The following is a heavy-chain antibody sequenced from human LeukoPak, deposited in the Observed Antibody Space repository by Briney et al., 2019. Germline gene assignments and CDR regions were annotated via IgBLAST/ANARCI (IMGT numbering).Heavy chain of an antibody. J-gene: IGHJ6*03. V-gene: IGHV1-46*01. CDR2: INPSDGAT. D-gene: IGHD3-10*01. Sequence: ASVTVSCKASGYTFSVYYIHWVRQVPGQGLEWMGMINPSDGATTYAQRFQGRVTMTRDMSTTTVYMDLRSLRSEDTAVYFCAREQRGEMSLTGGVLFASYYTYYYMDVWGRGTTVTVSS. CDR1: GYTFSVYY. CDR3: AREQRGEMSLTGGVLFASYYTYYYMDV.